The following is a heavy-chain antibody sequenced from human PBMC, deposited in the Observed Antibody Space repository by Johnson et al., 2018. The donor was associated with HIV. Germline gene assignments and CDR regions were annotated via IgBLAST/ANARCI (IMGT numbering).Heavy chain of an antibody. J-gene: IGHJ3*02. CDR3: ARVRAAAVSDAFDI. Sequence: MQLVESGGGVVQPGGSLRLSCAASGFNFDDYGMTWVRQAPGKGLEWVSGINWNGGSTGYADSVKGRFTISRDNAKNSLYLQMNSLRADDTALYYCARVRAAAVSDAFDIWGQGTMVTVSS. CDR1: GFNFDDYG. V-gene: IGHV3-20*04. D-gene: IGHD6-13*01. CDR2: INWNGGST.